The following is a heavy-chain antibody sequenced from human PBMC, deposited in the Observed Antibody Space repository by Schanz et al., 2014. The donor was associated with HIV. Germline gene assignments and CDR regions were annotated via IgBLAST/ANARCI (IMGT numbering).Heavy chain of an antibody. Sequence: QVQLQQWGAGLLKPSETLSLTCAVYGRSVTYFYWTWIRQSPGKGLEWIAEVNHSGDPNYNPSLRSRVAISVDSSKTRFSLKLDSVTAADTAVNFCTRGDFCGDSVDYGGHGNLVTVSS. CDR1: GRSVTYFY. V-gene: IGHV4-34*02. CDR3: TRGDFCGDSVDY. J-gene: IGHJ4*01. CDR2: VNHSGDP. D-gene: IGHD2-21*02.